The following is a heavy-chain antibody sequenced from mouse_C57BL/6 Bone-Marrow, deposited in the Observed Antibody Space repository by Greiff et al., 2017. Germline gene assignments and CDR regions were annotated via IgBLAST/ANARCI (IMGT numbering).Heavy chain of an antibody. CDR2: INPNNGGT. V-gene: IGHV1-26*01. CDR3: ARVGPFAY. J-gene: IGHJ3*01. D-gene: IGHD2-14*01. Sequence: EVQLQQSGPELVKPGASVKISCKASGYPFTDYSMNWVKQSHGKSLEWIGDINPNNGGTSYNQKFKGKATLTVDKSSSTAYMGLRSLTSADSAVYYRARVGPFAYWGQGTLVTVSA. CDR1: GYPFTDYS.